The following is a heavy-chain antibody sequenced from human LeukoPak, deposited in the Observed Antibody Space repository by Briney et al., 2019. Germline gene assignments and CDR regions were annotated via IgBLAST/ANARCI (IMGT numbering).Heavy chain of an antibody. CDR1: GFTFSSYE. CDR3: ARAREDRGYCSGGSCYHFDY. D-gene: IGHD2-15*01. Sequence: GRSLRLSCAASGFTFSSYEMNWVRQAPGKGLEWVSYTSSSGSTIYYADSVKGRFTISRDNAKNSLYLQMNSLRAEDTAVYYCARAREDRGYCSGGSCYHFDYWGQGTLVTVSS. CDR2: TSSSGSTI. J-gene: IGHJ4*02. V-gene: IGHV3-48*03.